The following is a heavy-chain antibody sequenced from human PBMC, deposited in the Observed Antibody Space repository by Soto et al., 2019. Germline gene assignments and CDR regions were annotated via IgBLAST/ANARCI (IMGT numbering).Heavy chain of an antibody. D-gene: IGHD3-3*01. CDR1: GFTFSSYA. CDR2: ISGSGGST. Sequence: GGSLRLSCAASGFTFSSYAMSWVRQAPGKGLEWVSAISGSGGSTYYADSMKGRFTISRDNSKNTLYLQMNSLRAEDTAVYYCAKDPRRPDFWSGYGYYWGQGTLVTVSS. J-gene: IGHJ4*02. CDR3: AKDPRRPDFWSGYGYY. V-gene: IGHV3-23*01.